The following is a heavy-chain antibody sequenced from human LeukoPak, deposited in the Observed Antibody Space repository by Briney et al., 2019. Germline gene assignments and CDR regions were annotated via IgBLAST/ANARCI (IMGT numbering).Heavy chain of an antibody. J-gene: IGHJ4*02. CDR2: IFYSGST. CDR3: ARHQVADYDILTGLPEIDY. D-gene: IGHD3-9*01. V-gene: IGHV4-39*01. CDR1: GDSISSSSYY. Sequence: SETLSLTCTVSGDSISSSSYYWGWIRQPPGKGLEWIGSIFYSGSTDYSPSLESRVTISVDTSKNQFSLKLSSVTAADTAVHYCARHQVADYDILTGLPEIDYWGQGTLVTVSS.